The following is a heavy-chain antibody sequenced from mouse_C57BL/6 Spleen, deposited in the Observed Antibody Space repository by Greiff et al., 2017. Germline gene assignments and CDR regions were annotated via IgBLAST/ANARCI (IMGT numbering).Heavy chain of an antibody. V-gene: IGHV5-4*01. D-gene: IGHD1-1*02. CDR2: ISDGGSYT. J-gene: IGHJ2*01. CDR3: ARDGNFDD. Sequence: EVMLVESGGGLVKPGGSLKLSCAASGFTFSSYAMSWVRQTPEKRLEWVATISDGGSYTYYPDNVKGRFTISRDNAKNNLYLQMSHLKSEDTAMYCCARDGNFDDWGKGTTLTVSS. CDR1: GFTFSSYA.